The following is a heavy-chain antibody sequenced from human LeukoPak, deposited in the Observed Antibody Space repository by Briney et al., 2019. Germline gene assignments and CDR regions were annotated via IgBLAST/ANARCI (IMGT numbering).Heavy chain of an antibody. D-gene: IGHD5-12*01. CDR1: GFTFSSYW. J-gene: IGHJ3*02. V-gene: IGHV3-9*01. Sequence: GGSLRLSCAASGFTFSSYWMSWVRQAPGKGLEWVSGISWNSGSIGYADSVTGRFTISRDNAKNSLYLQMNSLRAEDTALYYCAKAIDPLEMATILGAFDIWGQGTMVTVSS. CDR2: ISWNSGSI. CDR3: AKAIDPLEMATILGAFDI.